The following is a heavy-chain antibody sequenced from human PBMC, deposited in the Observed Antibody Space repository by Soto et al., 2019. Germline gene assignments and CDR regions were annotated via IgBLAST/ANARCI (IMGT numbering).Heavy chain of an antibody. D-gene: IGHD2-15*01. J-gene: IGHJ3*02. CDR3: ARGDGFTPGGAFDI. V-gene: IGHV4-39*01. Sequence: LSLTCTVSGGSISSSSYYWGWIRQPPGKGLEWIGSIYYSGSTYYNPSLKSRVTISVDTSKNQFSLKLSSVTAADTAVYYCARGDGFTPGGAFDIWGQGTMVTVSS. CDR2: IYYSGST. CDR1: GGSISSSSYY.